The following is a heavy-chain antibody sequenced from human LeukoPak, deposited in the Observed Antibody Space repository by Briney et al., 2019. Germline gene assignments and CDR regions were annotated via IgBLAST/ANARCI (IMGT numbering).Heavy chain of an antibody. D-gene: IGHD3-22*01. CDR1: GFTFSSFS. Sequence: GGSLRLSCAASGFTFSSFSMNWVRQAPGKGLEWVSYISSSSSTIYYADSVKGRFTISRDNAKSSLYLQMNSLRAEDTAVYYCARVLHKRNYDSSVYYGYWGQGTLVTVSS. CDR2: ISSSSSTI. J-gene: IGHJ4*02. CDR3: ARVLHKRNYDSSVYYGY. V-gene: IGHV3-48*01.